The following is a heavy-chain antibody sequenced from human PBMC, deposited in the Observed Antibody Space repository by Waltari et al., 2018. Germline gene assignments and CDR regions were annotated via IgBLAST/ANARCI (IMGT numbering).Heavy chain of an antibody. CDR3: ARHERGWQVVKNSHFDY. CDR1: GASLISSSHY. CDR2: VYYTGIA. Sequence: HLQESGPKLVKPSETLSLICSVSGASLISSSHYWGWVRQPPGRGMEWIGNVYYTGIAFYNPSLRSRVKMSVDTSKNEFSLSLTSVTAADTSVYFCARHERGWQVVKNSHFDYWGQGILVSVSS. J-gene: IGHJ4*02. D-gene: IGHD6-19*01. V-gene: IGHV4-39*01.